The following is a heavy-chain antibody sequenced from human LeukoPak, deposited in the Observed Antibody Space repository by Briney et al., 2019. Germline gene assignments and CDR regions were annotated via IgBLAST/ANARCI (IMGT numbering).Heavy chain of an antibody. CDR3: AAVEKLLWFGELFNYGMDV. D-gene: IGHD3-10*01. Sequence: SVKVSCKASGFTFTSSAVQWVRQARGQRLEWIGWIVVDSCNTNYAQKFQERVTITRDRSTSTAYMELSSLRSEDTAVYYCAAVEKLLWFGELFNYGMDVWGQGTTVIVS. V-gene: IGHV1-58*01. CDR1: GFTFTSSA. CDR2: IVVDSCNT. J-gene: IGHJ6*02.